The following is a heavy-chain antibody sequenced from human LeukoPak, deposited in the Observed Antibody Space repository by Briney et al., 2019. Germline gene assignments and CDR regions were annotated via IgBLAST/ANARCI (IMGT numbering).Heavy chain of an antibody. CDR3: ARVGGMTTINNAAFDI. D-gene: IGHD4-4*01. J-gene: IGHJ3*02. CDR1: GGSITSYY. V-gene: IGHV4-59*01. CDR2: IYHSGST. Sequence: SETLSLTCTVSGGSITSYYWSWIRQPPGKGLEWIGYIYHSGSTNYNPSLKSRVTISIDKSKKQFSLKLISVTAADTAIYYCARVGGMTTINNAAFDIWGQGTMVTVSS.